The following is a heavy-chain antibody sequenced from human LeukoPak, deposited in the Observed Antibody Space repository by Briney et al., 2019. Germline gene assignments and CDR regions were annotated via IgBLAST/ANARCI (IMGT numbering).Heavy chain of an antibody. CDR1: GASVSSHY. Sequence: SETLSLTCAVSGASVSSHYWSWIRQSPGKGLEWIGHIYHSGTTKYNPSLKSRVTMSVDKTKNQFSLKLSSVTAADTAVYYCASYGPNWGWDKYAFDIWGHGTMVTVSS. D-gene: IGHD7-27*01. J-gene: IGHJ3*02. CDR2: IYHSGTT. V-gene: IGHV4-59*02. CDR3: ASYGPNWGWDKYAFDI.